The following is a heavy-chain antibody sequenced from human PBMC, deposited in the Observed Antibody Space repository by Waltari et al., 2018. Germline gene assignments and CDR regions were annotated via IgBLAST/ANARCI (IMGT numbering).Heavy chain of an antibody. Sequence: ELQLEESGGGLVRPGGSLRLPCAASGFPFKNYHMNWVRQAPGKGLEWVASIGRGSTYIFYADSVKGRFTISRDDARNSLFLQLSRLRAEDTAVYFCVRLYSTTSRGGLDVWGPGTTVTVSS. CDR2: IGRGSTYI. CDR3: VRLYSTTSRGGLDV. V-gene: IGHV3-21*01. J-gene: IGHJ6*02. CDR1: GFPFKNYH. D-gene: IGHD2-2*01.